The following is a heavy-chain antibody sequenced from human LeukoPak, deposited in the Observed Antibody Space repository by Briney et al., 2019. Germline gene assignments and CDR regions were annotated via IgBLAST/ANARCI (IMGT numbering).Heavy chain of an antibody. CDR1: GFTFSNYG. V-gene: IGHV3-30*18. D-gene: IGHD1-1*01. CDR2: ISYDGVNK. CDR3: AKLRELVTYYYYYGLDV. J-gene: IGHJ6*02. Sequence: GKSMRLSCAASGFTFSNYGMHWVRQAPGKGLEWVALISYDGVNKYYADSVKGRFTISRDNSKNTLYLRMNSLRVEDTALYYCAKLRELVTYYYYYGLDVWGQGTTVTVSS.